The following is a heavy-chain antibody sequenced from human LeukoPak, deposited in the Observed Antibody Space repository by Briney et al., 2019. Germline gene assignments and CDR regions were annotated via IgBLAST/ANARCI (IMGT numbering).Heavy chain of an antibody. Sequence: ASVKVSCKASGGTFSSYAISWVRQAPGQGLEWMGGIIPIFGTANYAQKFQGRVTITGDESKSTAYMELSSLRSEDTAVYYCAREVQVVPAATRYYYYYMDVWGKGTTVTVSS. V-gene: IGHV1-69*13. CDR2: IIPIFGTA. J-gene: IGHJ6*03. D-gene: IGHD2-2*01. CDR3: AREVQVVPAATRYYYYYMDV. CDR1: GGTFSSYA.